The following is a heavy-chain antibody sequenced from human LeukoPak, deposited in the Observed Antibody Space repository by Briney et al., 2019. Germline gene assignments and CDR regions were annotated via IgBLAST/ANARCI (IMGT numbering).Heavy chain of an antibody. CDR2: ITSNGDTT. CDR1: GFTFSSYI. J-gene: IGHJ4*02. V-gene: IGHV3-64D*09. D-gene: IGHD3-22*01. CDR3: VKDDSYYYDSSGRDS. Sequence: GGSLRLSCSASGFTFSSYIMHWGRQAPGKGLEYVSAITSNGDTTYYADSVKGRVTISRDNSKNTLYLQMSSLRAEDTAVYYCVKDDSYYYDSSGRDSWGQGTLVTVSS.